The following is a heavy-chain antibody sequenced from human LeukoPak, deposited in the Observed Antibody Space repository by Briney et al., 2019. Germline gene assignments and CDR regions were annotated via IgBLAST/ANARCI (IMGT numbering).Heavy chain of an antibody. D-gene: IGHD2-21*02. J-gene: IGHJ4*02. Sequence: SETLSLTCTVSGGSISSYYWSWIRQPPGKGLEWIGYIYYSGSTNYNPSLNSRVTISVDTSKNQFSLKLSSVTAADTAVYYCARRSYCGGDCYSLDYWGQGTLVTVSS. V-gene: IGHV4-59*08. CDR1: GGSISSYY. CDR2: IYYSGST. CDR3: ARRSYCGGDCYSLDY.